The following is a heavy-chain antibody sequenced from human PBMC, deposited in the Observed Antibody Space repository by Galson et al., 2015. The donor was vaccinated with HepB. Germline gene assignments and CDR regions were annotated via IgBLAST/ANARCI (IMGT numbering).Heavy chain of an antibody. D-gene: IGHD3-3*01. CDR1: GFTFSDYY. CDR3: ARVGVGARRDGYYIDY. J-gene: IGHJ4*02. CDR2: ISSSSSYT. V-gene: IGHV3-11*05. Sequence: SLRLSCAASGFTFSDYYMSWIRQAPGKGLEWVSYISSSSSYTNYADSVKGRFTISRDNAKNSLYLQMNSLRAEDTAVYYCARVGVGARRDGYYIDYWGQGTLVTVSS.